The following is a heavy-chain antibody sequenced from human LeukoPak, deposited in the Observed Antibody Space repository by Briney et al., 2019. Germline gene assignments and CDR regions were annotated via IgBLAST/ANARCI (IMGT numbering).Heavy chain of an antibody. CDR3: ARRTYNSNEYYFDY. V-gene: IGHV4-59*08. D-gene: IGHD1-1*01. J-gene: IGHJ4*02. CDR2: IYYSGST. Sequence: SETLSLTCTVSGGSISGYYWSWIRQPPGKGLEWIGYIYYSGSTNYNPSLKSRVTILVDTSKNQFSLKLSSVTAADTAVYYCARRTYNSNEYYFDYWGQGTLGTVSS. CDR1: GGSISGYY.